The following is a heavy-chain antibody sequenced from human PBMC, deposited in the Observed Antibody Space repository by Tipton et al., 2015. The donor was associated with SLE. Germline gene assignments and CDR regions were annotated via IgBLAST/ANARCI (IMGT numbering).Heavy chain of an antibody. J-gene: IGHJ5*01. CDR2: IYYSGNT. V-gene: IGHV4-59*06. D-gene: IGHD1-1*01. Sequence: LRLSCTVAGGSISSYYWTWIRQLPGKGLEWIGYIYYSGNTYYNPSLGSRLTISVDTSKDQFSLRLTSVTAADTAVYYCATGHFDFWGQGRLVTVSS. CDR1: GGSISSYY. CDR3: ATGHFDF.